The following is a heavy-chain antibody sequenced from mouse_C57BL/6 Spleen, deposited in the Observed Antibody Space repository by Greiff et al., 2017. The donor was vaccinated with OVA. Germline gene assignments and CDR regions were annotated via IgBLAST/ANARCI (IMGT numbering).Heavy chain of an antibody. CDR1: GYTFTSHW. D-gene: IGHD2-1*01. V-gene: IGHV1-56*01. CDR2: IFPGSGST. CDR3: ENSEGNYGFYAVDY. Sequence: QVQLQQSGPELVRPGASVKISCKASGYTFTSHWMQWVRQRPGQGLEWIGGIFPGSGSTYYNEKFKGKATLTADTSSSTAYLQLSSLTSEDSAVTFIENSEGNYGFYAVDYWGQGTSVTVSS. J-gene: IGHJ4*01.